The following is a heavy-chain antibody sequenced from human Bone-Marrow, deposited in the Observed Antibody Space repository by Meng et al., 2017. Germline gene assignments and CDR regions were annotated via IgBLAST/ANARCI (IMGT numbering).Heavy chain of an antibody. CDR2: IYYSGST. Sequence: GQLQAWGPLLGRPSGLRSPPCTVSGCSVSRGSYYWSWIRQPPGKGLEWIGYIYYSGSTNYNPSLKSRVTISVDTSKNQFSLKLSSVTAADTAVYYCAREVSPYYYGSGSENWFDPWGQGTLVTVSS. D-gene: IGHD3-10*01. J-gene: IGHJ5*02. V-gene: IGHV4-61*01. CDR3: AREVSPYYYGSGSENWFDP. CDR1: GCSVSRGSYY.